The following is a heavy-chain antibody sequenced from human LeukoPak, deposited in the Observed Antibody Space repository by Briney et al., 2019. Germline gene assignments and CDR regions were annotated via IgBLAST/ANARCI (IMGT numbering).Heavy chain of an antibody. CDR2: IRSKAYGGTI. CDR1: GFSFGDYT. V-gene: IGHV3-49*04. J-gene: IGHJ4*02. Sequence: LSGGSLRLSCTTSGFSFGDYTMNWVRQAPGKGLEWVGFIRSKAYGGTIEYAASVKGTFTISRDDSKSIAYLQMNSLRAEDTAVYYCARDRYYDSSGGFFDYWGQGTLVTVSS. CDR3: ARDRYYDSSGGFFDY. D-gene: IGHD3-22*01.